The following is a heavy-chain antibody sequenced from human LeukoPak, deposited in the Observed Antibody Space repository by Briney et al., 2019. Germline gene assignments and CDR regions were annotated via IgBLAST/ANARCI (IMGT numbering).Heavy chain of an antibody. J-gene: IGHJ4*02. CDR2: IYSGGST. Sequence: PGGSLRLSCAASGFTFSSYSMNWVRQAPGKGLEWVSVIYSGGSTYYADSVKGRFTISRDNSKNTLYLQMNSLRAEDTAVYYCATDSSGYATFDYWGQGTLVTVSS. V-gene: IGHV3-53*01. CDR3: ATDSSGYATFDY. D-gene: IGHD3-22*01. CDR1: GFTFSSYS.